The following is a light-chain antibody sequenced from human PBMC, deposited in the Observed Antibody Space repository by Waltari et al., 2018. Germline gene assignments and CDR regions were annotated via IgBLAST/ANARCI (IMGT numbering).Light chain of an antibody. CDR3: QQGYRTPLT. V-gene: IGKV1-39*01. CDR1: QIVCNY. CDR2: AAS. Sequence: DIQMNQSPSFLSASVGDRITIPCRAIQIVCNYLNWYQQRPGKAPKLLIYAASTLQSGVPSRFGGSGSGTDFTLTISSLQPEDFATYYCQQGYRTPLTFGGGTKVDIK. J-gene: IGKJ4*01.